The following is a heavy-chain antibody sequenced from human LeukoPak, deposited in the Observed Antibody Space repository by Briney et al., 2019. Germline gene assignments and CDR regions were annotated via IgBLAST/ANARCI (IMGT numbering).Heavy chain of an antibody. CDR1: GGSFSGYY. V-gene: IGHV4-34*01. CDR2: INHSGST. Sequence: SETLSLTCTVYGGSFSGYYWSWIRQPPGKGLEWIGEINHSGSTNYNPSLKSRVTISVDTSKNQFSLKLSSVTAADTAVYYCARGPRFGELLWHWFDPWGQGTLVTVSS. J-gene: IGHJ5*02. D-gene: IGHD3-10*01. CDR3: ARGPRFGELLWHWFDP.